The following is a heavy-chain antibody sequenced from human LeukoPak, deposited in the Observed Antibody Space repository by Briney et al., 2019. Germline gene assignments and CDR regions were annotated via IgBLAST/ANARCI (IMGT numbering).Heavy chain of an antibody. D-gene: IGHD3-10*01. Sequence: ASVKVSCKASGYSFTGYGTNWVRQAPGQGLEWMGWISNDNGITNYAQQFQGRVTMDTETYTSTAYMELRSLRSDDTAVYYCARGGFDYYGSGRAFDFWGQGTLVTVSS. CDR2: ISNDNGIT. CDR3: ARGGFDYYGSGRAFDF. J-gene: IGHJ4*02. V-gene: IGHV1-18*01. CDR1: GYSFTGYG.